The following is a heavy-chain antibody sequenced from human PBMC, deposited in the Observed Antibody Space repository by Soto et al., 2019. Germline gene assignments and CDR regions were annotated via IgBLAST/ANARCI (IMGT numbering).Heavy chain of an antibody. V-gene: IGHV3-74*01. CDR2: ISDDGSTA. CDR1: GFTFSAYW. Sequence: GGSLRLSCSVSGFTFSAYWMHWVRQVPGKGLTWVSRISDDGSTATYADSVKGRFAISRDNAKNSLYLEMNTLRADDSGLYYCARGPRVSSTGTGAYWGRGTLVTVSS. CDR3: ARGPRVSSTGTGAY. J-gene: IGHJ4*02. D-gene: IGHD1-1*01.